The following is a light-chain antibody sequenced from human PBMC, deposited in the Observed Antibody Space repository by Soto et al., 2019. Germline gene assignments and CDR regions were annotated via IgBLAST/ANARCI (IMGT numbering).Light chain of an antibody. CDR2: TTD. CDR1: TGAVTSGNY. CDR3: LLYYGGAHLV. J-gene: IGLJ3*02. V-gene: IGLV7-43*01. Sequence: QSVVTQEPSLTVSPGGTVTLTCASSTGAVTSGNYASWFQQKPGQAPRTLIYTTDDKHSWTPARFSGSLLGGKAALTLSGVQPEDEAEYYCLLYYGGAHLVFGGGTKLTVL.